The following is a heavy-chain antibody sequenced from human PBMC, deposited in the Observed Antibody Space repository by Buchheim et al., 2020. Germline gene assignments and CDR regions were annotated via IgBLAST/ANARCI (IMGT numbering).Heavy chain of an antibody. Sequence: EVQLVESGGGLVQPGGSLRLSCVASGFTFSSYWMHWVRQAPGKGLVWVSRINSDESSTSYADSVKGRFTISRDNAKHPLYLQMNSLRAEDTAVYYCARVMYVDTAMVLGYWGQGTL. CDR1: GFTFSSYW. CDR2: INSDESST. J-gene: IGHJ4*02. D-gene: IGHD5-18*01. CDR3: ARVMYVDTAMVLGY. V-gene: IGHV3-74*01.